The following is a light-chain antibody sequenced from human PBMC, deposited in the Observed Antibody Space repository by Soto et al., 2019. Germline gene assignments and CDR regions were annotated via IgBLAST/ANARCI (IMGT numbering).Light chain of an antibody. CDR1: QGVSTW. V-gene: IGKV1-5*03. CDR2: EAS. J-gene: IGKJ1*01. CDR3: QQYNSYPWT. Sequence: DIQMTQSPSTLSGSVGDRVTITCRASQGVSTWLAWYQQRPSQAPKLLVYEASKLQSGVPSRFSGSGSGTEFTLTISSLQPDDFATYYCQQYNSYPWTFGQGTKVDIK.